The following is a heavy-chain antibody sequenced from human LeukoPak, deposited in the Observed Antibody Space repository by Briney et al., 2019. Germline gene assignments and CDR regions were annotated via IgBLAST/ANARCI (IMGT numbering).Heavy chain of an antibody. CDR3: ARHARLRGYSYSYEFYFDY. J-gene: IGHJ4*02. CDR1: GGSISYYY. CDR2: VYTSGST. V-gene: IGHV4-4*07. D-gene: IGHD5-18*01. Sequence: PSETLSLTCSVSGGSISYYYWTWVRQPAGKRLEWIGRVYTSGSTNYNPSLKSRVSISIDTSKNQFSLKLNSVTAADMAIYYCARHARLRGYSYSYEFYFDYWGQGTQVTVSS.